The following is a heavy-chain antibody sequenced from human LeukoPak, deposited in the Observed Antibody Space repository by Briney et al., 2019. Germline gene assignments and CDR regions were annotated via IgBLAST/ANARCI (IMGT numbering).Heavy chain of an antibody. V-gene: IGHV3-7*01. J-gene: IGHJ4*02. CDR3: ARDFSDYDFWSGYFVY. D-gene: IGHD3-3*01. CDR1: GFTFSSYW. CDR2: IKQDGSEK. Sequence: GGSLRLSCAASGFTFSSYWMSWVRQAPGKGLEWVANIKQDGSEKYYVDSVKGRFTISRDNAKNSLYLQMNSLRAEDTAVYYCARDFSDYDFWSGYFVYWGQGTLVTVSS.